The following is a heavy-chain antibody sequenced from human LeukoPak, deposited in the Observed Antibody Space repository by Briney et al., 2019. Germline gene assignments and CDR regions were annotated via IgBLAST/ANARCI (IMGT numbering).Heavy chain of an antibody. CDR1: GFTFSSYS. V-gene: IGHV3-21*01. D-gene: IGHD2-2*01. Sequence: GGSLRLSCAASGFTFSSYSMNWVRQAPGKGLEWVSSISSSSSYIYYADSVKGRFTISRDNAKNSLYLQMNSLRAEDTAVYYCARDEPAGEYQLLSAFDIWGQGTMVTVSS. CDR3: ARDEPAGEYQLLSAFDI. J-gene: IGHJ3*02. CDR2: ISSSSSYI.